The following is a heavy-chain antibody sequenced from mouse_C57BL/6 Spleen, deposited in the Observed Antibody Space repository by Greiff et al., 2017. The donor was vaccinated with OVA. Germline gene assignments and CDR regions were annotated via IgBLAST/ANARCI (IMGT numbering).Heavy chain of an antibody. V-gene: IGHV5-4*01. Sequence: DVKLVESGGGLVKPGGSLKLSCAASGFTFSSYAMSWVRQTPEKRLEWVATISDGGSYTYYPDNVKGRFTISRDNAKNNLYLQMSHLKTEDTAMYYCARDDDYGGAMDYWGQGTSVTVSS. D-gene: IGHD2-4*01. CDR2: ISDGGSYT. CDR3: ARDDDYGGAMDY. J-gene: IGHJ4*01. CDR1: GFTFSSYA.